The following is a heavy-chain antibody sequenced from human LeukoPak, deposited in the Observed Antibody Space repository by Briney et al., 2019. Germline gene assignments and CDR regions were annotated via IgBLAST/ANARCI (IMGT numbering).Heavy chain of an antibody. Sequence: ASVKVSCKASGYTFTGYYMHWVRQAPGQGLEWMGWIHPNSGGTNYAQKFQAWVTMTRDTSISTAYMELSRLRSDDTAVYYCARAGYPIVYYYGMDVWGQGTTVTVSS. V-gene: IGHV1-2*04. D-gene: IGHD2-8*01. CDR1: GYTFTGYY. CDR2: IHPNSGGT. J-gene: IGHJ6*02. CDR3: ARAGYPIVYYYGMDV.